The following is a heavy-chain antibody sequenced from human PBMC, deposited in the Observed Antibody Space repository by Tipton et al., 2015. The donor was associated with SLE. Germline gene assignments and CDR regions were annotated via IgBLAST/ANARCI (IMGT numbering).Heavy chain of an antibody. CDR1: GDSLSSGDCY. CDR3: ARSAGEPYYFGSSGFYPD. V-gene: IGHV4-61*02. CDR2: ISTTGST. J-gene: IGHJ3*01. Sequence: LRLSCTVSGDSLSSGDCYWSWIRQPAGKGLEWIGPISTTGSTHYNPSPKSRVTISVHTSKNLFALWLCSVTAADTAVYYCARSAGEPYYFGSSGFYPDWGQGTMVTVSS. D-gene: IGHD3-22*01.